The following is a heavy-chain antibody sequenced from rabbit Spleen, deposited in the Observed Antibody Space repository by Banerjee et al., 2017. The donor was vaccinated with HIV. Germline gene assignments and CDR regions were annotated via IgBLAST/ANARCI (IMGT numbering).Heavy chain of an antibody. J-gene: IGHJ4*01. CDR2: ISAGANM. Sequence: QSLEESGGRLVTPGTPLTLTCTVSGIDLSSFAMGWVRQAPEKGLEYIGWISAGANMYYASWAKGRFTISKTSTSVDLKITSPTTEDTATYFCARISYYSSGWGAYYYFDLWGQGTLVTVS. D-gene: IGHD4-1*01. V-gene: IGHV1S69*01. CDR3: ARISYYSSGWGAYYYFDL. CDR1: GIDLSSFA.